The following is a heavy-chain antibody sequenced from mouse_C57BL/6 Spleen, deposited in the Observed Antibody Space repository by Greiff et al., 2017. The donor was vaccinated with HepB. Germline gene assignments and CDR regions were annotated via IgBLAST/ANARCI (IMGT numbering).Heavy chain of an antibody. CDR3: ARSYYSNYWSFDV. V-gene: IGHV1-64*01. Sequence: QVQLQQPGAELVKPGASVKLSCKASGYTFTSYWMHWVKQRPGQGLEWIGMIHPNSGSTNYNEKFKSKATLTVDKSSSTAYMQLSSLTSEDSAVYYCARSYYSNYWSFDVWGTGTTVTVSS. CDR2: IHPNSGST. CDR1: GYTFTSYW. D-gene: IGHD2-5*01. J-gene: IGHJ1*03.